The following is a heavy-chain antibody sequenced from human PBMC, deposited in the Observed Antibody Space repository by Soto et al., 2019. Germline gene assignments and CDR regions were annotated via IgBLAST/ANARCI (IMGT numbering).Heavy chain of an antibody. D-gene: IGHD2-15*01. Sequence: LGESLKISCKGSGYSFTSYWISWVRQMPGKGLEWMGRIDPSDSYTNYSPSFQGHVTISADKSISTAYLQWSSLKASDTAMYYCAIGGISYYYGMDVWGQGTTVTVSS. CDR1: GYSFTSYW. V-gene: IGHV5-10-1*01. J-gene: IGHJ6*02. CDR3: AIGGISYYYGMDV. CDR2: IDPSDSYT.